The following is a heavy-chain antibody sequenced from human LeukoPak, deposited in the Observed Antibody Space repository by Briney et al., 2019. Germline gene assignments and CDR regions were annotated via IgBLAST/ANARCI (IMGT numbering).Heavy chain of an antibody. CDR2: IYTSGST. CDR3: ARGRRIVVVPAARRKNNWFDP. J-gene: IGHJ5*02. Sequence: SETLSLTCTVSGGSISSYYWSWIRQPPGKGLEWIGYIYTSGSTNYNPSLKSRVTISVDTSKNQFSLKLSSVTAADTAVYYCARGRRIVVVPAARRKNNWFDPWGQGTLVTVSS. V-gene: IGHV4-4*09. CDR1: GGSISSYY. D-gene: IGHD2-2*01.